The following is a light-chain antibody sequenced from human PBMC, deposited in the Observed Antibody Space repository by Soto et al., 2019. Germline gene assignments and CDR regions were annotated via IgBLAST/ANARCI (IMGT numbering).Light chain of an antibody. Sequence: QSALTQSPSASATPGQRVTISCPGSTSNIGRHSVSWYQHVPGTAPKLLIYSDYQRPSRVPDRFSGSKSGTSASLAISGLQSEDEADYYCAVWDDSLNGVVFGGGTKVTVL. V-gene: IGLV1-44*01. CDR3: AVWDDSLNGVV. CDR2: SDY. CDR1: TSNIGRHS. J-gene: IGLJ2*01.